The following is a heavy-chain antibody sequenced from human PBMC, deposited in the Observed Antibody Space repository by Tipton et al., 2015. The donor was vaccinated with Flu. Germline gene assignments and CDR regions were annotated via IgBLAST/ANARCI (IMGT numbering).Heavy chain of an antibody. J-gene: IGHJ4*02. Sequence: TLSLTCTVSSGSIRSTNYFCAWIRQPPGKRLELIGSIYPSGNTYYNPSLKSRVVISVDTSKNEFSLRLTSVSVADTAVYYCAGRAVAGSGSDYWGQGTLVIVSS. CDR2: IYPSGNT. D-gene: IGHD6-19*01. V-gene: IGHV4-39*01. CDR1: SGSIRSTNYF. CDR3: AGRAVAGSGSDY.